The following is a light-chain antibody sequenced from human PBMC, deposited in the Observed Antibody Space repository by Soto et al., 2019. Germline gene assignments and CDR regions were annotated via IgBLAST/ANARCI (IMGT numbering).Light chain of an antibody. Sequence: DIQMTQSPSSLSASVGDTVTITCRASQSIANYLNWYQQKPGKAPNLLIHAASTLQSGVPSRFSGGGTGTDFTLTIGSLQPEDFATYYCQQSNSIPRTFGQGTQVDIK. J-gene: IGKJ1*01. CDR1: QSIANY. CDR2: AAS. CDR3: QQSNSIPRT. V-gene: IGKV1-39*01.